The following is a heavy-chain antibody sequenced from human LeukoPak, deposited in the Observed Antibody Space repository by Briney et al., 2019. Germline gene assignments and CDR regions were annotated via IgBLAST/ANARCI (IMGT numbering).Heavy chain of an antibody. J-gene: IGHJ4*02. Sequence: SEALSLTCAVYGGSFSGYYWSWIRQPPGKGLEWIGEINHSGSTNYNPSLKSRVTISVDTSKNQFSLKLSSVTAADTAVYYCARLGGITMVRGVPFDYWGQGTLVTVSS. CDR3: ARLGGITMVRGVPFDY. CDR1: GGSFSGYY. V-gene: IGHV4-34*01. D-gene: IGHD3-10*01. CDR2: INHSGST.